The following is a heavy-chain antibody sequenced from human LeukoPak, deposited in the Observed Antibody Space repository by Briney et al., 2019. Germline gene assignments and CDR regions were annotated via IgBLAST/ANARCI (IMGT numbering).Heavy chain of an antibody. Sequence: PSETLSLTCAVYGGSFSGYYWSWIRQPPGKGLEWIGEINHSGSTNYNPSLKSRVTISVDTSKNQFSLKLSSVTAADTAVYYCARDWVSGSAWGQGTLVTVSS. CDR3: ARDWVSGSA. D-gene: IGHD1-26*01. J-gene: IGHJ4*02. CDR1: GGSFSGYY. CDR2: INHSGST. V-gene: IGHV4-34*01.